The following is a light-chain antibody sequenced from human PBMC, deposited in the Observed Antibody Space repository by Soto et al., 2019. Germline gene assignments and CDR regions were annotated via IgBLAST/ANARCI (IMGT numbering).Light chain of an antibody. J-gene: IGKJ4*01. V-gene: IGKV3D-20*02. Sequence: ENVLTQSPGTLSLSPGESATLSSRASESVSSIYVAWYQQKPGQAPTXXIYGASTRDTGIPDRFSGSGSGTEFTLTISSLQSEDFAVYYCQQRSNWTLTFGGGTKVDI. CDR1: ESVSSIY. CDR3: QQRSNWTLT. CDR2: GAS.